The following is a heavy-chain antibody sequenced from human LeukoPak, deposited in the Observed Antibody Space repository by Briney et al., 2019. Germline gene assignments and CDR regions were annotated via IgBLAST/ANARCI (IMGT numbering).Heavy chain of an antibody. CDR2: INPSGGST. Sequence: ASVKVSCKASGYTFTSYYMHWVRQAPGQGLEWMGIINPSGGSTSYAQKFQGRVTMTRDMSTSTVYMELSSLRSEDTAVYYCARAGNGASGSGSYGNYYYYYMDVWAKGPRSPSP. D-gene: IGHD1-26*01. CDR3: ARAGNGASGSGSYGNYYYYYMDV. J-gene: IGHJ6*03. CDR1: GYTFTSYY. V-gene: IGHV1-46*01.